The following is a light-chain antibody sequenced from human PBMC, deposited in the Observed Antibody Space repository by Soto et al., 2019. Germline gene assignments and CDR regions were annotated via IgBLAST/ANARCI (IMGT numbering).Light chain of an antibody. CDR1: SGHSSYV. V-gene: IGLV4-60*02. CDR2: FEGSGGY. J-gene: IGLJ3*02. Sequence: QLVLTQSSSASASLGSSVKLTCTLSSGHSSYVIAWHQQQPGKAPRYLMKFEGSGGYNKGSGVPDRFSGSSSGADRYLTISNLQFEDEADYYCETWDGNTRVFGGGTKLTVL. CDR3: ETWDGNTRV.